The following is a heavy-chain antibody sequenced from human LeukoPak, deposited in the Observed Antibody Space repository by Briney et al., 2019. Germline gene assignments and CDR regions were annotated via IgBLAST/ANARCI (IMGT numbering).Heavy chain of an antibody. D-gene: IGHD3-9*01. CDR2: ISGSGGST. J-gene: IGHJ5*02. V-gene: IGHV3-23*01. Sequence: GGSLRLSCAAPGFTFSSYAMSWVRQAPGKGLEWVSAISGSGGSTYYADSVKGRFTISRDNSKNTLYLQMNSLRAEDTAVYYCAKEPSGYFDWLPWFDPWGQGTLVTVSS. CDR3: AKEPSGYFDWLPWFDP. CDR1: GFTFSSYA.